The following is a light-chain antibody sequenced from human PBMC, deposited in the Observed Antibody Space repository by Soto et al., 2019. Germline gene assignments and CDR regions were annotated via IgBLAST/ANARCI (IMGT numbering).Light chain of an antibody. J-gene: IGKJ4*01. Sequence: EIVLTQSPGTLSLSPGERATLSCRASQSVSSSYLAWYQQKPGQAPRLLIYGASSRPTGIPDRFSGSGYGTDFTLTISTLEPDDYEVEYCQQYGISPTFGGGTKVEIK. V-gene: IGKV3-20*01. CDR1: QSVSSSY. CDR3: QQYGISPT. CDR2: GAS.